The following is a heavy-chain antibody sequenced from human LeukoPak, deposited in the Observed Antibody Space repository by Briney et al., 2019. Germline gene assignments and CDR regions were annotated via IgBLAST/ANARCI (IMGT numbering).Heavy chain of an antibody. CDR1: GFTFSSYG. CDR2: IRYDGSNK. D-gene: IGHD3-22*01. J-gene: IGHJ5*02. Sequence: PGGSLRLSCAASGFTFSSYGMHWVRQAPGKGLEWVAFIRYDGSNKYYADSVKGRFTISRDNSKNTLYLQMNSLRAEDTAVYYCARAGAHYYDSSGYYHSWGQGTLVTVSS. CDR3: ARAGAHYYDSSGYYHS. V-gene: IGHV3-30*02.